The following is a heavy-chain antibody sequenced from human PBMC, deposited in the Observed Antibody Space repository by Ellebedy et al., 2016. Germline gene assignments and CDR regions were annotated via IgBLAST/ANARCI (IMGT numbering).Heavy chain of an antibody. V-gene: IGHV4-31*03. CDR1: GGSISSAGHY. Sequence: SETLSLTXTVSGGSISSAGHYWSWIRQHPVKGLEWIGHIHYSGTSYYNPSLRGRVTISVDTSKNQFSLKLTSVTAADTAVYFCAREQYGDYGGYYMDVWGKGTTVTVSS. J-gene: IGHJ6*03. CDR2: IHYSGTS. CDR3: AREQYGDYGGYYMDV. D-gene: IGHD4-17*01.